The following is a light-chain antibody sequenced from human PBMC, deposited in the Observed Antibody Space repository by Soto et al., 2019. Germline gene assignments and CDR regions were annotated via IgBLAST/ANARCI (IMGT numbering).Light chain of an antibody. V-gene: IGKV2-30*01. Sequence: DVVMTQSPLSLPVTLGQPASISCRSSQSLVNSDGNTYLNWFQQRPGQSPRRLIYKVSNRDSGVPDRFSGGGSGTDFTLKISRVEAEDVGLYYCMQATHWPYTFGQGTKLEIK. CDR3: MQATHWPYT. CDR2: KVS. CDR1: QSLVNSDGNTY. J-gene: IGKJ2*01.